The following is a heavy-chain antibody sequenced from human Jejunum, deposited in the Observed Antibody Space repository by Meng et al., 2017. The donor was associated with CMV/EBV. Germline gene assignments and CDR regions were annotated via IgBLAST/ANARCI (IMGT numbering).Heavy chain of an antibody. Sequence: SGFTFGSYAMSWVRQAPGKGLEWVSDVGGNGDGTYHADSVKGRFTISRDNSRNTLYLQMNSLRADDTAVYYCAKGVSVFGVVPDHWGQGTLVTVSS. J-gene: IGHJ4*02. CDR1: GFTFGSYA. V-gene: IGHV3-23*01. CDR3: AKGVSVFGVVPDH. D-gene: IGHD3-3*01. CDR2: VGGNGDGT.